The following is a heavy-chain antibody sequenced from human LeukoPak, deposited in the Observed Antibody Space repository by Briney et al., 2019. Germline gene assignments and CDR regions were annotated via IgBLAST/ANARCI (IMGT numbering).Heavy chain of an antibody. CDR2: IYYSGST. J-gene: IGHJ4*02. Sequence: GSLRLSCAASGFTLSGHSMNWVRQPPGKGLEWIGSIYYSGSTYYNPSLKSRVTISVDTSKNQFSLKLSSVTAADTAVYYCARGQWLVSNYFDYWGQGTLVTVSS. D-gene: IGHD6-19*01. V-gene: IGHV4-38-2*01. CDR1: GFTLSGHS. CDR3: ARGQWLVSNYFDY.